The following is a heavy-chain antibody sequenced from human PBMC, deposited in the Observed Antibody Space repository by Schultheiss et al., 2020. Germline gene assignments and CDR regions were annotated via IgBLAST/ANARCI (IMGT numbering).Heavy chain of an antibody. Sequence: SETLSLTCTVSGGSISSGGYYWSWIRQHPGKGLEWIGYIYYSGSTNYNPSLKSRVTISVDTSKNQFSLKLSSVTAADTAVYYCARDRHPVDTALTVGMDVWGQGTTVTVSS. J-gene: IGHJ6*02. CDR1: GGSISSGGYY. V-gene: IGHV4-61*08. CDR2: IYYSGST. D-gene: IGHD5-18*01. CDR3: ARDRHPVDTALTVGMDV.